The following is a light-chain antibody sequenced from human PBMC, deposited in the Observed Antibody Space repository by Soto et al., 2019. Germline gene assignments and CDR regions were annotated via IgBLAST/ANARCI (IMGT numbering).Light chain of an antibody. V-gene: IGLV2-14*01. CDR1: SSDVGGYNY. CDR2: DVS. CDR3: SSYTSSSAPYV. Sequence: QPVLTQPASVSGSPGQSITISCTGTSSDVGGYNYVSWYQQHPGKAPKLMIYDVSIRPSGVSNRFSGSKSGNTASLTISGLQAEDEADYYCSSYTSSSAPYVFGTGTKVTV. J-gene: IGLJ1*01.